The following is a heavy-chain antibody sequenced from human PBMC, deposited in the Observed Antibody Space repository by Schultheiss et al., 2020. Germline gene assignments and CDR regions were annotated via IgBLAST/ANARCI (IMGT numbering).Heavy chain of an antibody. CDR1: GGSISSSSYY. D-gene: IGHD6-13*01. Sequence: SQTLSLTCTVSGGSISSSSYYWGWIRQPPGKGLEWIGSIYYSGSTYYNPSLKSRVTISVDRSKNQFSLKLSSVTAADTAVYYCARAQGGSSWYYYYYMDVWGKGTTVTVSS. V-gene: IGHV4-39*01. J-gene: IGHJ6*03. CDR3: ARAQGGSSWYYYYYMDV. CDR2: IYYSGST.